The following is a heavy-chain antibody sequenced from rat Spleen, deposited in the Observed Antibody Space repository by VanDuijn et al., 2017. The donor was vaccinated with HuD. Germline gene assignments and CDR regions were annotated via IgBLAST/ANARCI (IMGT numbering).Heavy chain of an antibody. Sequence: EVQLVESDGGLVQPGRSLEVSCVASGFTFSDFYMAWVRQVPTKGLEWIATISYDGTLTYYRDSVKGRFTISRDNAKSTLYLQMDSLRSEDTATYYCTRPTPGIPFNYWGQGVMVTVSS. CDR1: GFTFSDFY. V-gene: IGHV5-29*01. D-gene: IGHD1-4*01. CDR3: TRPTPGIPFNY. J-gene: IGHJ2*01. CDR2: ISYDGTLT.